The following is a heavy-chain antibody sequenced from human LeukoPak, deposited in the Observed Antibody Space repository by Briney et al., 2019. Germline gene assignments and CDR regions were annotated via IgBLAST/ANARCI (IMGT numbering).Heavy chain of an antibody. Sequence: PGRSLRLSCAASGITFSNYAMHWVRRAPGKGLEGVAVISYDGTNKYYADSVKGRFTISRDNSKNTLYLQMNSLRAEDTAVYYCARGPGIIAAAGDDYWGQGTLVTVSS. V-gene: IGHV3-30-3*01. D-gene: IGHD6-13*01. CDR3: ARGPGIIAAAGDDY. CDR2: ISYDGTNK. J-gene: IGHJ4*02. CDR1: GITFSNYA.